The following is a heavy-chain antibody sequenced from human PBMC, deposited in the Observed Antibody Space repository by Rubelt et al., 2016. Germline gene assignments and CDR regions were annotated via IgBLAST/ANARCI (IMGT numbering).Heavy chain of an antibody. V-gene: IGHV3-30*04. CDR3: ARRVAYGYLDN. CDR1: GFTFSDSN. CDR2: ISEDGINK. Sequence: GGSLRLSCAASGFTFSDSNMHWVRQAPGKGLEWVAVISEDGINKYYADSVKGRFTISRDNFKNTLYLQVNSLRAEDTAVYYCARRVAYGYLDNWGQGTLVTVSS. D-gene: IGHD3-10*01. J-gene: IGHJ4*02.